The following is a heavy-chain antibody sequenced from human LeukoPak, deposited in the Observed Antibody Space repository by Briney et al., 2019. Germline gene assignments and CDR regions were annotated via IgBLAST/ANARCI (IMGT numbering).Heavy chain of an antibody. CDR2: IIPIFGTA. CDR1: GGTFSSYA. Sequence: ASVKVSCKASGGTFSSYAISWVRQAPGQGPEWMGGIIPIFGTANYAQKSQGRVTITADESTSTAYMELSSLRSEDTAVYYCARGLGYCNGPSGRCLVYYYGMDVWGKGTTVTVSS. D-gene: IGHD2-15*01. CDR3: ARGLGYCNGPSGRCLVYYYGMDV. J-gene: IGHJ6*04. V-gene: IGHV1-69*13.